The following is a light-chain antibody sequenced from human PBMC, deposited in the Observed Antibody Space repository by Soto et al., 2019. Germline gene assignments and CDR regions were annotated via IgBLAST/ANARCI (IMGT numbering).Light chain of an antibody. V-gene: IGLV2-14*01. CDR2: KVN. CDR3: MSFVESTSTHWV. CDR1: SSDVGHPYNY. Sequence: QSVLTQPASVSGSPGQSTTISCTGTSSDVGHPYNYVSWYQQYPGKAPKLLIFKVNNRPSGISGRFSGSKSGNTASLTISGLQAEDEGDYYCMSFVESTSTHWVLGGGTNSPS. J-gene: IGLJ3*02.